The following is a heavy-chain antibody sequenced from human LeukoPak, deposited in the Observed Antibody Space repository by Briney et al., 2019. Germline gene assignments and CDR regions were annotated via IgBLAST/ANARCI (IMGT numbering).Heavy chain of an antibody. CDR3: ARHLRSVYDPRAFDY. D-gene: IGHD5/OR15-5a*01. Sequence: PSDTVSLIHTVSCRYIRSRSYLWAWIRQPPGKGLEGIGSMSYSGSTCYNPSLKSRVTISVDTSKNQFSLKLSSVTAADTAVYYCARHLRSVYDPRAFDYWGQGTLVTVSS. V-gene: IGHV4-39*01. CDR1: CRYIRSRSYL. J-gene: IGHJ4*02. CDR2: MSYSGST.